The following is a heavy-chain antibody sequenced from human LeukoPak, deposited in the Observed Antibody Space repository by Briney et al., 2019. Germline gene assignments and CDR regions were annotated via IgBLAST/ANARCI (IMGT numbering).Heavy chain of an antibody. V-gene: IGHV3-23*01. CDR3: AKDPTTVTQGYFDS. J-gene: IGHJ4*02. CDR1: GFTFSSYG. CDR2: ISDSGGTT. D-gene: IGHD4-17*01. Sequence: GGSLRLSCAASGFTFSSYGMHWVRQAAGRGLEWVSVISDSGGTTYYADSVKGRFTISRDNFKNTVYLQMNSLRAEDTAVYYCAKDPTTVTQGYFDSWGQGTLVTVSS.